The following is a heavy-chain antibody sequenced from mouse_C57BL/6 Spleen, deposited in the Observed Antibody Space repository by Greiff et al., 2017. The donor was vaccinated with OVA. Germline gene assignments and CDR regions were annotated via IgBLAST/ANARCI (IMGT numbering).Heavy chain of an antibody. V-gene: IGHV3-6*01. D-gene: IGHD1-1*01. CDR3: ARAYYGFDY. CDR1: GYSITSGYY. J-gene: IGHJ2*01. Sequence: EVHLVESGPGLVKPSQSLSLTCSVTGYSITSGYYWNWIRQFPGNKLEWMGYISYDGSNNYNPSLKNRISITRDTSKNQFFLKLNSVTTEDTATYYCARAYYGFDYWGQGTTLTVSS. CDR2: ISYDGSN.